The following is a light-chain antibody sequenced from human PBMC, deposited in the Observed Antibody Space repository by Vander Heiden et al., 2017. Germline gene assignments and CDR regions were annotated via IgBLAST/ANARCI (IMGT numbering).Light chain of an antibody. J-gene: IGLJ2*01. CDR2: GKN. Sequence: SSEPTQDPPVSLALAQTVRSTSQLDILRTYYASWSQQKPGQAPVLGIYGKNNRPSGIPDRFSGSSSGNTASSTITGAQAEDEADYYCNARGNSGNHLGVFGGGTKLTVL. V-gene: IGLV3-19*01. CDR1: ILRTYY. CDR3: NARGNSGNHLGV.